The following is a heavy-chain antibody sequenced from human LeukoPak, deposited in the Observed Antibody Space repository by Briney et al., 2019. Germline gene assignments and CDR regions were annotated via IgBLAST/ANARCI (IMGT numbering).Heavy chain of an antibody. CDR3: ARGLLYGFWSGYPTTYYFDY. V-gene: IGHV4-39*01. Sequence: SETLSLTCTVSGGSISSSSYYWGWIRQPPGKGLEWIGSIYYSGSTYYNPSLKSRVTISVDTSKNQFSPKLSSVTAADTAVYYCARGLLYGFWSGYPTTYYFDYWGQGTLVTVSS. CDR2: IYYSGST. CDR1: GGSISSSSYY. J-gene: IGHJ4*02. D-gene: IGHD3-3*01.